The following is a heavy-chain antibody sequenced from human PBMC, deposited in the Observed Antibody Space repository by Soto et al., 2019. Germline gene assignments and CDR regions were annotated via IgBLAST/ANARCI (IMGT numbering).Heavy chain of an antibody. D-gene: IGHD3-10*01. V-gene: IGHV1-2*06. Sequence: QVQLVQSGAEVEKPGASVKVSCKTSGYFFTSHYIHWVRLAPGRGLEWVGRINPNNGDTNSPQKFQGRVTLTSDTSIITAYMEMRGLTSDDTALYYCAREITYGGGSFSLGLWGQGTLVTVSS. J-gene: IGHJ4*02. CDR1: GYFFTSHY. CDR2: INPNNGDT. CDR3: AREITYGGGSFSLGL.